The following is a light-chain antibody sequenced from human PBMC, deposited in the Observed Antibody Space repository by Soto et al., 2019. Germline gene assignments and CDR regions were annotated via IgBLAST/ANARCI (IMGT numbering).Light chain of an antibody. V-gene: IGLV2-8*01. J-gene: IGLJ1*01. CDR3: SSYAGSNNFEC. CDR1: SSDVGGYNY. Sequence: QSVLTQPPSASGSPGQSVTISCTGTSSDVGGYNYVSWYQQHPGKAPKLMIYEVSKRPSGVPDRFSGSKSGNTASLTVSGLQAADEADYYCSSYAGSNNFECFGTGTKLTVL. CDR2: EVS.